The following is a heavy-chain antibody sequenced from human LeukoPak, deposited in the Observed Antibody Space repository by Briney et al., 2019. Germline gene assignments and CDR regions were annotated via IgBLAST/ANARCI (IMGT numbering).Heavy chain of an antibody. CDR3: AKHLPIKGYCSSTSCPDAFDI. V-gene: IGHV3-23*01. Sequence: GGSLRLSCAASGFTFSSYAMSWVRQAPGKGLEWVSAISGSGGSTYYADSVKGRFTIPRDNSKNTLYLQMNSLRAEDTAVYYCAKHLPIKGYCSSTSCPDAFDIWGQGTMVTVSS. CDR2: ISGSGGST. D-gene: IGHD2-2*01. J-gene: IGHJ3*02. CDR1: GFTFSSYA.